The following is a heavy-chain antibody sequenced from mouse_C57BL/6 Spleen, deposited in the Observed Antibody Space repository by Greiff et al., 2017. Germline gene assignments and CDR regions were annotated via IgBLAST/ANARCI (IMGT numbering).Heavy chain of an antibody. J-gene: IGHJ3*01. Sequence: EVKLVESGGGLVKPGGSLKLSCAASGFTFSDYGMHWVRQAPEKGLEWVAYISSGSSTIYYADTVKGRFTISRDNAKNTLFLQMTSLRSEDTAMYYCARRAELRSYYFDDWGQGTLVTVSA. CDR1: GFTFSDYG. CDR3: ARRAELRSYYFDD. V-gene: IGHV5-17*01. D-gene: IGHD1-1*01. CDR2: ISSGSSTI.